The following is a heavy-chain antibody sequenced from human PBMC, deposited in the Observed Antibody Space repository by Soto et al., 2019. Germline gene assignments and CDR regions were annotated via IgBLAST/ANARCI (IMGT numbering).Heavy chain of an antibody. CDR3: ARVTPSVYYDSSGPRDY. J-gene: IGHJ4*02. Sequence: KTSETLSLTCAVYGGSFSGYYWSWIRQPPGKGLEWIGEINHSGSTNYNPSLKSRVTISVDTSKNQFSLKLSSVTAADTAVYYCARVTPSVYYDSSGPRDYWGQGTLVTVSS. CDR2: INHSGST. CDR1: GGSFSGYY. D-gene: IGHD3-22*01. V-gene: IGHV4-34*01.